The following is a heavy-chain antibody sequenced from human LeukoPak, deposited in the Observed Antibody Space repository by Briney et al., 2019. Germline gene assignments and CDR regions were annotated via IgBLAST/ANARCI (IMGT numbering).Heavy chain of an antibody. V-gene: IGHV3-66*01. CDR1: GFTVSSNY. J-gene: IGHJ4*02. CDR2: IYSGGST. D-gene: IGHD3-10*01. Sequence: GGSLRLSCAASGFTVSSNYMSWVRQAPGKGLEWVSVIYSGGSTYYADSVKGRFTISRDNSKNTLYLQMGSLRAEDMAVYYCARDHYYGSGSYYNDPDYWGQGTLVTVSS. CDR3: ARDHYYGSGSYYNDPDY.